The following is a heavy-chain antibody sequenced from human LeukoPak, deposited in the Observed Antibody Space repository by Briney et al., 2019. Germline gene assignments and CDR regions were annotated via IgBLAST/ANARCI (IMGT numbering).Heavy chain of an antibody. CDR1: GGSMSSSLYY. D-gene: IGHD7-27*01. CDR3: ASRKLGNDY. CDR2: IYASGST. V-gene: IGHV4-39*07. Sequence: SETLSLTCNVSGGSMSSSLYYWGWIRQPPGTGLDYIGSIYASGSTYYNPSLKSRVTISAETSKNQFSLNLISVTAADTAVYYCASRKLGNDYWGQGTLVTVSS. J-gene: IGHJ4*02.